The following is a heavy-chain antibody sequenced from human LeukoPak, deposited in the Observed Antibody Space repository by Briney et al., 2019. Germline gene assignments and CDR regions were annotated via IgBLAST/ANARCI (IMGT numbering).Heavy chain of an antibody. D-gene: IGHD2-15*01. CDR1: GFTFSSYA. CDR3: AKARYCSGGSCYNYGN. J-gene: IGHJ4*02. Sequence: GGSLRLSCAASGFTFSSYAMSWVRQAPGKGLEWVSAISGSGGSKYYAASVKGRFTISRDNSKNTLYLQMNSLSAEDTAVYYCAKARYCSGGSCYNYGNWGQGTLVTVSS. CDR2: ISGSGGSK. V-gene: IGHV3-23*01.